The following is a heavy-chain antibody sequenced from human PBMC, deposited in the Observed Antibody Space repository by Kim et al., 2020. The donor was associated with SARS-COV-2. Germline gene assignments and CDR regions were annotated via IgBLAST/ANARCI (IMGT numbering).Heavy chain of an antibody. D-gene: IGHD3-22*01. CDR3: ARGYDGSGFFDY. V-gene: IGHV1-69*01. J-gene: IGHJ4*02. Sequence: TYEKKRQGKDTITADESTGTSYMELSSLRSEDTAVYYCARGYDGSGFFDYWGQGTLVTVSS.